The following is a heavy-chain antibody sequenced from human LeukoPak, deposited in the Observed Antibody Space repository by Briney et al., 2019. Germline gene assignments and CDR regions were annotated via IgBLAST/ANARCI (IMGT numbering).Heavy chain of an antibody. Sequence: GSLILSCAASGFTFSSYAMCWVRQAPGEGLEWVSAISGSGGSTYYADSVRGRFTISRDNSKNTLYLQMNSLRAEDTAVYYCAKGFVDVWGKGTTVTVSS. D-gene: IGHD3-16*01. J-gene: IGHJ6*04. CDR2: ISGSGGST. CDR3: AKGFVDV. CDR1: GFTFSSYA. V-gene: IGHV3-23*01.